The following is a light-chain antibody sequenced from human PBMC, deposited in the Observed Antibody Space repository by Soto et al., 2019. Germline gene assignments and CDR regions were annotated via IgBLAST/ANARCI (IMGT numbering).Light chain of an antibody. Sequence: EIVMTQSPATLSVSPGGRATLSCRASQSVISTYLAWYQQKPGQAPRLLLYGASRRATGIPDRFSGSGSGTDFTLTISRLEPEDFAVYYCQQYGSSPITFGQGTRLEIK. CDR2: GAS. CDR1: QSVISTY. CDR3: QQYGSSPIT. J-gene: IGKJ5*01. V-gene: IGKV3-20*01.